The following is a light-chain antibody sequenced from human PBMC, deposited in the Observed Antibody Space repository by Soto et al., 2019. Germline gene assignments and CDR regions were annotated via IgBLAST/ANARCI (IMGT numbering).Light chain of an antibody. V-gene: IGLV2-8*01. J-gene: IGLJ2*01. CDR2: DVS. Sequence: QSALTQPPSASGSPGQSVTISCTGTSSDVGRYNSVSWYQQHPGTAPKLMLYDVSRRPSGVPDRFSGSKSGNTASLTVSGLQAEDEAEYYCSSDAGSNNVVFGGGTKLTVL. CDR3: SSDAGSNNVV. CDR1: SSDVGRYNS.